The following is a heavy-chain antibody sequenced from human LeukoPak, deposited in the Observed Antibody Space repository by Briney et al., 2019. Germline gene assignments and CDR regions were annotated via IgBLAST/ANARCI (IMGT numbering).Heavy chain of an antibody. CDR3: AGAGKTYYYDSSGYFIGAPVY. CDR1: GGSISSGGYY. Sequence: SETLSLTCTVSGGSISSGGYYWSWIRQHLGKGLEWIGYIYYSGSTYYNPSLKSRVTISVDTSKNQFSLKLSSVTAADTAVYYCAGAGKTYYYDSSGYFIGAPVYWGQGTLVTVSS. D-gene: IGHD3-22*01. CDR2: IYYSGST. V-gene: IGHV4-31*03. J-gene: IGHJ4*02.